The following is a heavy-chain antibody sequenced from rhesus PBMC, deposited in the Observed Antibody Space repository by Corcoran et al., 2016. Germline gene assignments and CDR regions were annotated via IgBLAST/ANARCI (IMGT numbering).Heavy chain of an antibody. J-gene: IGHJ5-2*02. D-gene: IGHD2-39*01. CDR2: IRTKANGGTA. CDR1: GFTFSDYY. V-gene: IGHV3-116*01. CDR3: TRGVHV. Sequence: EVQLVESGGGLVQPGGSLRVSCEASGFTFSDYYMQGVRQAPGKGPDLVGFIRTKANGGTAEYAASVKGRFTISRDDSKSIASLQMNSLKTEDTAVYYCTRGVHVWGRGVLVTVSS.